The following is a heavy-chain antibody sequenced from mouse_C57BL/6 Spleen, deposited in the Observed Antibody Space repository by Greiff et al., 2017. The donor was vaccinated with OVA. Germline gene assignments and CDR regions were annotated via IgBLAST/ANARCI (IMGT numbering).Heavy chain of an antibody. CDR1: GYTFTSYW. CDR3: ARGYYYGSSYAFDY. D-gene: IGHD1-1*01. V-gene: IGHV1-72*01. Sequence: QVQLQQPGAELVKPGASVKLSCKASGYTFTSYWMHWVKQRPGRGLEWIGRIDPNSGGTKYNEKFKGKATLTVDKPSSTAYMQLSSLTSEESAVYYCARGYYYGSSYAFDYWGQGTTLTVSS. J-gene: IGHJ2*01. CDR2: IDPNSGGT.